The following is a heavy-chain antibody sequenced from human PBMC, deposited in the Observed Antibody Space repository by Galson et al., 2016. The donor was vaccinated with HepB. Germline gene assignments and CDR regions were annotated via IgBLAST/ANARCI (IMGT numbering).Heavy chain of an antibody. CDR3: VGGHYAY. CDR2: INTRGSAA. Sequence: SLRLSCAASGFTFSSEDMNWVRQAPGKGLEWVSYINTRGSAAYYAESVRGRFTISRDNAKSSLYVQMNSLRAEDTAVYYCVGGHYAYWGQGTLVTVSS. CDR1: GFTFSSED. J-gene: IGHJ4*02. D-gene: IGHD3-16*01. V-gene: IGHV3-48*03.